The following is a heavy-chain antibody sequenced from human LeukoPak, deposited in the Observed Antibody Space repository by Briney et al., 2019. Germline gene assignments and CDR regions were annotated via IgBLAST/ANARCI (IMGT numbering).Heavy chain of an antibody. CDR1: GYTFISYG. CDR3: ARDGRFGELSDY. CDR2: ISAYNGNT. Sequence: ASVKVSCKASGYTFISYGISWVRQAPGQGLEWMGWISAYNGNTNYAQKLQGRVTMTTGTSTSTAYMELRSLRSDDTAVYHCARDGRFGELSDYWGQGTLVTVSS. D-gene: IGHD3-10*01. J-gene: IGHJ4*02. V-gene: IGHV1-18*01.